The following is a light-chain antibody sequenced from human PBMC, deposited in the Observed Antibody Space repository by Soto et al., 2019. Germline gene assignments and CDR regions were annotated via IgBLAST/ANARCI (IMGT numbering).Light chain of an antibody. V-gene: IGKV1-5*01. CDR2: DAS. Sequence: DIQMTQSPSALSASVGDRVTLTCRASQRIDTSLAWYQQHPGKAPNVLIYDASTLKRGVPSRFSDSGYGTEFTLTISGVQPDDFATYYCQQYDSFVTFGQGTKLEVK. CDR1: QRIDTS. CDR3: QQYDSFVT. J-gene: IGKJ1*01.